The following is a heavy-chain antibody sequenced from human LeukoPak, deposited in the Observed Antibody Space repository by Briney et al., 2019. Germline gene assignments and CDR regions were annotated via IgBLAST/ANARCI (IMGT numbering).Heavy chain of an antibody. CDR1: GFTFSSYA. CDR2: ISYDGSNK. J-gene: IGHJ3*02. CDR3: AREGNYDILIGYPDAFDI. V-gene: IGHV3-30-3*01. Sequence: GGSLRLSCAASGFTFSSYAMHWVRQAPGKGLEWVAVISYDGSNKYYADSVKGRFTISRDNSKNTLYLQMNSLRAEDTAVYYCAREGNYDILIGYPDAFDIWGQGTMVTVSS. D-gene: IGHD3-9*01.